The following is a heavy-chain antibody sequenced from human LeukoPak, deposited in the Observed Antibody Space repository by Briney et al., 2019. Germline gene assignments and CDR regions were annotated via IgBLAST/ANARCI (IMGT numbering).Heavy chain of an antibody. CDR2: ISAYNGNT. CDR1: SYTFTSYG. D-gene: IGHD1-1*01. J-gene: IGHJ4*02. CDR3: ARDLGELEWSYYFDY. V-gene: IGHV1-18*01. Sequence: ASVKVSCKDSSYTFTSYGISWVRQAPGQGLEWMGWISAYNGNTNYAQKLQGRVTMTTDTSTSTAYMELRSLRSDDTAVYYCARDLGELEWSYYFDYWGQGTLVTVSS.